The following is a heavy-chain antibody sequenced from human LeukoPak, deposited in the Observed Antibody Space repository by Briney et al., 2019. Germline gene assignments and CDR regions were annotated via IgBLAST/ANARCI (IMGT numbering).Heavy chain of an antibody. V-gene: IGHV3-64*01. Sequence: PGCSLRLSCAGSGFNFRSFAMHWVRQAPGKGLEYVSGMSGDGGTTFHTNSVKGRFAISRDNSKNTLYLQMDRLKTEDMGLYYCARGNTALGGAFDIWGPGTMVSVS. D-gene: IGHD2-21*02. CDR2: MSGDGGTT. CDR1: GFNFRSFA. J-gene: IGHJ3*02. CDR3: ARGNTALGGAFDI.